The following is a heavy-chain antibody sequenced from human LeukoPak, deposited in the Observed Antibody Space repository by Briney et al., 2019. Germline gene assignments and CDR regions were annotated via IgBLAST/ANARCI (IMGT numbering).Heavy chain of an antibody. J-gene: IGHJ4*02. CDR3: ARDVVGAVAATAIDY. Sequence: GGSLRLSCAASGFTFSTYRMNWVRQAPGKGLEWVSSISTTSTYIYYADSVKGRFTISRDNAKNSLYLQMNSLRAEDTAVYYCARDVVGAVAATAIDYWGQGTLVTVSS. CDR2: ISTTSTYI. D-gene: IGHD6-19*01. V-gene: IGHV3-21*01. CDR1: GFTFSTYR.